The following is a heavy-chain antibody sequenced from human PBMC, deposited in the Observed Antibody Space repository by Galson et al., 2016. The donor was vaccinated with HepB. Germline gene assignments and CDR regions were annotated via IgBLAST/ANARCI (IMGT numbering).Heavy chain of an antibody. J-gene: IGHJ6*02. CDR3: ARGADSSSYSFYYGMDV. V-gene: IGHV1-46*01. CDR1: GYTFTSYY. CDR2: INPSGGST. D-gene: IGHD3-22*01. Sequence: SVKVSCKASGYTFTSYYIHWVRQAPGQGLEWVGIINPSGGSTSYPQKFQGRLTLTRDTSTSTVYMELSSLRSEDTAVYYCARGADSSSYSFYYGMDVGGQATTVTVSS.